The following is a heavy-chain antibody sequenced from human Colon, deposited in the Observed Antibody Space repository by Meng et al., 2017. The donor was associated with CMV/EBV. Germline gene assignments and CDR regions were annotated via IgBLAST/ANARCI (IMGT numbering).Heavy chain of an antibody. Sequence: SETLSLTCTVSGGSVTSGNYYWSWIRQSPGKGLEWIGHFSDSNYDNYSPSLKSRVTTSLDTSKNQFSLKLHSVTAADTAVYYCARAKAFCSGDGYSGSAFDVWGQGTMVTVSS. CDR2: FSDSNYD. J-gene: IGHJ3*01. CDR1: GGSVTSGNYY. D-gene: IGHD2-21*02. CDR3: ARAKAFCSGDGYSGSAFDV. V-gene: IGHV4-61*01.